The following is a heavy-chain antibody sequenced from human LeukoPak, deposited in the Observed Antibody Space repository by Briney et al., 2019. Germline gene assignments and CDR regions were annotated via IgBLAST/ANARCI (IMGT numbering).Heavy chain of an antibody. CDR1: AGSVSSHNW. D-gene: IGHD4-23*01. J-gene: IGHJ5*02. CDR2: IFHSGST. CDR3: AKDRSGGNEWFDP. Sequence: PSETLSLTCAVSAGSVSSHNWWNWVRQPPGKGLEWIGEIFHSGSTNYNPSLKSRVTISMDKSKNQLSLWLTSVTAADTAIYYCAKDRSGGNEWFDPWGQGTLVTVSS. V-gene: IGHV4-4*02.